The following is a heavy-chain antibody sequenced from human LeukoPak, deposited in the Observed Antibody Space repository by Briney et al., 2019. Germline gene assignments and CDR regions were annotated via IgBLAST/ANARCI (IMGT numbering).Heavy chain of an antibody. D-gene: IGHD1-26*01. J-gene: IGHJ6*02. CDR1: GGSINNISSSYY. V-gene: IGHV4-39*01. CDR3: AQTGKWGVDSFYGIGV. CDR2: IYYSGRT. Sequence: SETLSLTCTVSGGSINNISSSYYWGWIRQPPGKGLEWIGNIYYSGRTYYNPSLRSRITISVDTPRNQFSLSLKSVTAADTAVYYCAQTGKWGVDSFYGIGVWGQGTTVIVS.